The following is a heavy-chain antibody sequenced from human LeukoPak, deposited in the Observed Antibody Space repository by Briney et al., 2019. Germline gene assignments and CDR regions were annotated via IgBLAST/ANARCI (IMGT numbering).Heavy chain of an antibody. Sequence: SETLSLTCTVSGASFSSYYWSWLRQPPGKGLEWIAYIFYNGNAKYNPSLKSRVTISVDTSKNQFSLKLSSVTAADTAVYYCARDWGFGELYHAFDIWGQGTMVTVSS. CDR1: GASFSSYY. CDR2: IFYNGNA. J-gene: IGHJ3*02. V-gene: IGHV4-59*01. D-gene: IGHD3-10*01. CDR3: ARDWGFGELYHAFDI.